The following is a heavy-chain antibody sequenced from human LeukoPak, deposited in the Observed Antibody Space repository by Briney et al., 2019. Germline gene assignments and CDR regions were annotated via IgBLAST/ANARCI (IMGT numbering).Heavy chain of an antibody. J-gene: IGHJ4*02. CDR2: INPNSDGT. CDR3: ARESYDSSGYAGSREFDY. CDR1: GYTFTGYY. Sequence: ASVKVSCKASGYTFTGYYMHWVRQAPGQGLEWMGWINPNSDGTNYAQKFQGRVTMTRDTSISTAYMELSRLRSDDTAVYYCARESYDSSGYAGSREFDYWGQGTLVTVSS. D-gene: IGHD3-22*01. V-gene: IGHV1-2*02.